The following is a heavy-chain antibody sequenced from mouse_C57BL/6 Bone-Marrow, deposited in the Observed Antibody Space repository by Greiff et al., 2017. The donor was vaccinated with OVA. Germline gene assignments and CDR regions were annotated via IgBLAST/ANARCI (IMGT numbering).Heavy chain of an antibody. CDR1: GYTFTDYY. CDR2: INPNNGGT. J-gene: IGHJ2*01. V-gene: IGHV1-26*01. D-gene: IGHD1-1*01. CDR3: ARWNYYGSRPHY. Sequence: EVQLQESGPELVKPGASVKISCKASGYTFTDYYMNWVKQSHGKSLEWIGDINPNNGGTSYNQKFKGKATLTVDKSSSTAYMELRSLTSEDSAVYYCARWNYYGSRPHYWGQGTTLTVSS.